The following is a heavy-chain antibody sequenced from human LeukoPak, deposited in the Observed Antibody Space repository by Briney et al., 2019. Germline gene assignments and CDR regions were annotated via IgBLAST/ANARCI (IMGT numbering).Heavy chain of an antibody. CDR3: ATFFWSGYSS. Sequence: SETLSLTCTVSGYSISTGYYWGWIRQPPGRGLEWIGSLSHSETLHQSGNSNYNPSLKSRVTISLDTSKNQFSLKLSSVTAADTAVYYCATFFWSGYSSWGQGTLVTVSS. J-gene: IGHJ5*02. CDR1: GYSISTGYY. CDR2: LSHSETLHQSGNS. V-gene: IGHV4-38-2*02. D-gene: IGHD3-3*01.